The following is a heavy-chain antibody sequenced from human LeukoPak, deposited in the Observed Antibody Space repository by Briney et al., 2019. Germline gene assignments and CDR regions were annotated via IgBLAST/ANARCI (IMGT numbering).Heavy chain of an antibody. D-gene: IGHD1-1*01. V-gene: IGHV3-13*01. Sequence: SGGSLRLSCAASGFTLTNYAMHWVRQPAGEGLEWVSALGTAGDTFYPGSVKGRFSISRDNAKKSLFLQMNRLRVEDTAIYYCARQSTPHGNFDYWGQGTLVTVSS. J-gene: IGHJ4*02. CDR1: GFTLTNYA. CDR2: LGTAGDT. CDR3: ARQSTPHGNFDY.